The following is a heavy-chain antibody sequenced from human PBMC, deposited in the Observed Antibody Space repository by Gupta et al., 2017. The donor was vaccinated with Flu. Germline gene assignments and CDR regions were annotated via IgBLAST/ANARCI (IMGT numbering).Heavy chain of an antibody. Sequence: EVQPVEFGGSVVQPGGSLRSSCAASGSTFTSHWMSWVRQAPGKGLEWVANIKQDGSAENYVDSVKGRFTISRDNAMNSLYLQMISLRAEDTAVYYCARHFKLGNYWYFDLWGRGTLVTVSS. D-gene: IGHD7-27*01. J-gene: IGHJ2*01. CDR3: ARHFKLGNYWYFDL. CDR1: GSTFTSHW. V-gene: IGHV3-7*01. CDR2: IKQDGSAE.